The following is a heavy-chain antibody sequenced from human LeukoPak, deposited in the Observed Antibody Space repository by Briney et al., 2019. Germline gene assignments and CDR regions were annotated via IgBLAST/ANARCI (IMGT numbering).Heavy chain of an antibody. Sequence: PGGSLRLSCASSRFTFSNSIFHWVRQAPGKGLEWVANTNQDGSQKYYVDSVKGRFTISRDNAEKIFYLQIDSLRVEDTAVYYCAGWGSGNYWGQGTLVTVSS. CDR2: TNQDGSQK. V-gene: IGHV3-7*03. D-gene: IGHD7-27*01. CDR1: RFTFSNSI. CDR3: AGWGSGNY. J-gene: IGHJ4*02.